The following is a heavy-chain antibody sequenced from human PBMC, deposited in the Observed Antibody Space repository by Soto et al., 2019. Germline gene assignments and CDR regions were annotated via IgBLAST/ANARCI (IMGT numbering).Heavy chain of an antibody. CDR3: ARDTYGSNGGFDY. CDR2: ISSSSSTI. Sequence: GGSLRLSCAASGFTFSSYSMNWVRQAPGKGLEWVSYISSSSSTIYYADSVKGRFTISRDNAKNSLYLQMNSLRAEDTAVYYCARDTYGSNGGFDYWGQGTLVTVSS. V-gene: IGHV3-48*01. D-gene: IGHD2-15*01. J-gene: IGHJ4*02. CDR1: GFTFSSYS.